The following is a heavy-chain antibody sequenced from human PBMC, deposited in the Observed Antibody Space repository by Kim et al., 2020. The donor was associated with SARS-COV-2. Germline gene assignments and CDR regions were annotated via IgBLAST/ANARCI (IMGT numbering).Heavy chain of an antibody. V-gene: IGHV1-2*02. Sequence: ASVKVSCKASGYTFTGYYMHGVRQAPGQGLEWMGWINPNSGGTNYAQKFQGRVTMTRDTSISTAYMELSRLRSDDTAVYYCARDLIQWFGELLSSYGMDVWGQGTTVTVSS. D-gene: IGHD3-10*01. CDR1: GYTFTGYY. J-gene: IGHJ6*02. CDR3: ARDLIQWFGELLSSYGMDV. CDR2: INPNSGGT.